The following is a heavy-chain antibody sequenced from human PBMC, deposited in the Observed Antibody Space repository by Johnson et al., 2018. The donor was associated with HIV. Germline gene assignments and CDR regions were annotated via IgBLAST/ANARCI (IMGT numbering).Heavy chain of an antibody. Sequence: VQLVESGGGLVQPGRSLRLSCAASGFTFDDYAMHWVRQAPGKGLEWVSGISWHSGSIGYADSVKGRFTISRDNSKNTLYLQMNSLRAEDTAVYYCAKSSGWGHDAFDIWGQGTMVTVSS. V-gene: IGHV3-9*01. CDR3: AKSSGWGHDAFDI. CDR1: GFTFDDYA. J-gene: IGHJ3*02. D-gene: IGHD6-19*01. CDR2: ISWHSGSI.